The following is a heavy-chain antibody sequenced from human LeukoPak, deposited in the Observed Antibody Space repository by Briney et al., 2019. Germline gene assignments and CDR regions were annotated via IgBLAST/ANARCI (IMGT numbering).Heavy chain of an antibody. Sequence: GGSLRLSCAASGFTFSSYGMHWVRQAPGKGLEWVAVISYDGSNKYYADSVKGRFTISRDNSKNTLYLQMNSLRAEDTAVYYCARVVGGSYWPLIDYWGQGTLVTVSS. D-gene: IGHD1-26*01. J-gene: IGHJ4*02. CDR3: ARVVGGSYWPLIDY. CDR1: GFTFSSYG. V-gene: IGHV3-30*03. CDR2: ISYDGSNK.